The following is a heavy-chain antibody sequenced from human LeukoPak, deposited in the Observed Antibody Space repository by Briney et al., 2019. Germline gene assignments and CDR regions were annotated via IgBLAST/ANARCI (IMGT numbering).Heavy chain of an antibody. CDR1: GGSISGYY. D-gene: IGHD3-22*01. CDR3: ARELRYYDSSGYYHNWFDP. V-gene: IGHV4-59*12. Sequence: SETLSLTCTVSGGSISGYYWSWIRQPPGKGLEWIGYIYYSGSTNYNPSLKSRVTISVDTSKNQFSLKLSSVTAADTAVYYCARELRYYDSSGYYHNWFDPWGQGTLVTVSS. CDR2: IYYSGST. J-gene: IGHJ5*02.